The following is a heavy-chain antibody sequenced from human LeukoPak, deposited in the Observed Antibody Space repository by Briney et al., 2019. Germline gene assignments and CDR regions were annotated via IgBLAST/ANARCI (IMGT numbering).Heavy chain of an antibody. Sequence: SETLSLTCTVSGGSISSSSYYWGWIRQPPGKGLEWIGSIYYSGSTYYNPSLKSRVTISVDTSKNQFPLKLSSVTAADTAVYYCARLRSGYSTNWFDPWGQGTLVTVSS. J-gene: IGHJ5*02. CDR3: ARLRSGYSTNWFDP. D-gene: IGHD5-12*01. CDR1: GGSISSSSYY. V-gene: IGHV4-39*06. CDR2: IYYSGST.